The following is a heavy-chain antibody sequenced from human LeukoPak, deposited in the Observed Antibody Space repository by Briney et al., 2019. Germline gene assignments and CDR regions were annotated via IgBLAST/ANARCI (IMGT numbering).Heavy chain of an antibody. Sequence: GGSLTLSCTASGFTFSGDYMNWIRQAPGQGLEWISYIGRGSNTLYYKPSVKGRFTISRDNAKKSLFLQMNSLRAEDTAVYYCARDGVTSSVDYWGQGTLVTVSS. CDR3: ARDGVTSSVDY. D-gene: IGHD2-21*02. CDR2: IGRGSNTL. J-gene: IGHJ4*02. V-gene: IGHV3-11*04. CDR1: GFTFSGDY.